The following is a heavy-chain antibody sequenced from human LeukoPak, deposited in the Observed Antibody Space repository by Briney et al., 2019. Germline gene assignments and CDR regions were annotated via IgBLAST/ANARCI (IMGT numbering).Heavy chain of an antibody. V-gene: IGHV1-69*13. CDR3: ASRDGSPLSPFDY. J-gene: IGHJ4*02. Sequence: GASVKVSCKASGGTFSSYAISWVRQAPGQGLEWMGGIIPIFGTANYAQKFQGRVTITADESTSTAYMELSSLRSEDTTVYYCASRDGSPLSPFDYWGQGTLVTVSS. D-gene: IGHD1-26*01. CDR2: IIPIFGTA. CDR1: GGTFSSYA.